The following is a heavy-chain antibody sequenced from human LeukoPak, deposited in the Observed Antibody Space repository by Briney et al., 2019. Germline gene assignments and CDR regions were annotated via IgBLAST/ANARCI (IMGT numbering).Heavy chain of an antibody. V-gene: IGHV1-24*01. J-gene: IGHJ5*02. CDR2: FDPEDGET. Sequence: ASVKVSCKVSGYTLTELSMHWVRQAPGNGLEWMGGFDPEDGETIYAQKFQGRVTMTEDTSTDTAYMELSSLRSEDTAVYYCATRGYSYGYFSFDPWGQGTLVTVSS. D-gene: IGHD5-18*01. CDR1: GYTLTELS. CDR3: ATRGYSYGYFSFDP.